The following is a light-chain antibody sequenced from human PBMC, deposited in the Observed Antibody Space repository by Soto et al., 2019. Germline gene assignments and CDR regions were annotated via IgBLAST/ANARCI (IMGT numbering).Light chain of an antibody. CDR1: QSVNAN. CDR2: GAS. V-gene: IGKV3-15*01. CDR3: QQYNTWLWT. Sequence: EVVMTQSPATLSVSPGERATLSCRASQSVNANLAWYQQKPGQAPRLLIHGASNRAPGIPARFSGSGFGTEFILTNSSLQSEDCAVYYCQQYNTWLWTFGQGTKVEI. J-gene: IGKJ1*01.